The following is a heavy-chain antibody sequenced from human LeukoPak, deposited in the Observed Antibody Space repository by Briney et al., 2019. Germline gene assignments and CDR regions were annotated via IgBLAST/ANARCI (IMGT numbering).Heavy chain of an antibody. J-gene: IGHJ5*02. CDR2: ISAYNGNT. Sequence: GASVKVSFKGSGYTFINYGISWGPQAPGQRPGGRGWISAYNGNTNYAQKLQGRVTITTDTSTSTAYMERRSLRSDDTAVYYCARDFRGGNIVVVPAAFDGWGQGTLVSVSS. CDR1: GYTFINYG. D-gene: IGHD2-2*01. V-gene: IGHV1-18*04. CDR3: ARDFRGGNIVVVPAAFDG.